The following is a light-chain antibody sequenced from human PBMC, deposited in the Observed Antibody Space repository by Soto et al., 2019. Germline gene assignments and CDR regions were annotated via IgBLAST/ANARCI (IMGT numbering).Light chain of an antibody. V-gene: IGLV2-14*01. CDR1: ISDVGIYDF. CDR3: ISYTSDDVRYV. CDR2: EVS. Sequence: LTQPASVSGTPGQSITISCTGSISDVGIYDFVSWYQHHPGRAPKLIVSEVSHRPSGVSNRFSGSKSGNTASLTISGLQSEDEADYYCISYTSDDVRYVFGTGTKVTVL. J-gene: IGLJ1*01.